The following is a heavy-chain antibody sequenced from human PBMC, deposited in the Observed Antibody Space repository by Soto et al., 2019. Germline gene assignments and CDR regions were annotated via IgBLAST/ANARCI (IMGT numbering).Heavy chain of an antibody. V-gene: IGHV3-53*01. J-gene: IGHJ5*02. CDR3: AMAPYSGSGSYPVPFDP. CDR1: RFTVSSNY. D-gene: IGHD3-10*01. CDR2: IYSGANT. Sequence: PLGSLRLSFAASRFTVSSNYMIWVLQTPVNGLEWVSVIYSGANTYYADSVKGRFTISRSNSMNTLYLQMNSLRAEDTAIYYCAMAPYSGSGSYPVPFDPWGQGTLVTVSS.